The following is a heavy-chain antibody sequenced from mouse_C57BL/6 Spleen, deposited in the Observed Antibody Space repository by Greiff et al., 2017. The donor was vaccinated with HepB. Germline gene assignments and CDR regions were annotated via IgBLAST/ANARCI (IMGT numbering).Heavy chain of an antibody. J-gene: IGHJ4*01. D-gene: IGHD2-4*01. CDR3: APIYYDYPYAMDY. CDR2: IYPGDGDT. V-gene: IGHV1-80*01. Sequence: VQLQHSGAELVKPGASVKISCKASGYAFSSYWMNWVKQRPGKGLEWIGQIYPGDGDTNYNGKFKGKATLTADKSSSTAYMQLSSLTSEDSAVYFCAPIYYDYPYAMDYWGQGTSVTVSS. CDR1: GYAFSSYW.